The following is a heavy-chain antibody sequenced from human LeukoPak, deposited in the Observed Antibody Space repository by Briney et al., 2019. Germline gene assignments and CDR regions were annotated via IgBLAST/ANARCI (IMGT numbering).Heavy chain of an antibody. V-gene: IGHV3-30*18. CDR1: GVTLSPYG. D-gene: IGHD3-10*01. CDR2: ISYEGGTQ. CDR3: AKEGTPQVSTWYDL. J-gene: IGHJ5*02. Sequence: GGSLRLSCAASGVTLSPYGMHWVRQAPGKGLEWVAVISYEGGTQHYADSVKGRFIISRDNPRNTLYLQMNILRTEDTAVYYCAKEGTPQVSTWYDLWGQGAQVIVSS.